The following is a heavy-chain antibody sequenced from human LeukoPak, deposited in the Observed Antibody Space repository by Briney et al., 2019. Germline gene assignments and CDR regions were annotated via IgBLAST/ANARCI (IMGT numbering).Heavy chain of an antibody. V-gene: IGHV4-59*01. J-gene: IGHJ4*02. Sequence: SETLSLTCTVSGGSISSYYWSWIRQPPGKGLEWIGYIYYSGSTNYNPSLKSRVTISVETSKNQFSLKLSSVTAADTAVYYCARDLYSSGWRLAPFGYWGQGTLVTVSS. CDR3: ARDLYSSGWRLAPFGY. CDR1: GGSISSYY. CDR2: IYYSGST. D-gene: IGHD6-19*01.